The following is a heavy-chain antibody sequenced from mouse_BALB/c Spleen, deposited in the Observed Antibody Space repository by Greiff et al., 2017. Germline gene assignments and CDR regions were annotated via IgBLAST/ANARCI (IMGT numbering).Heavy chain of an antibody. V-gene: IGHV5-12-1*01. D-gene: IGHD1-1*01. CDR3: ARRVCYGSSYPYYFDY. Sequence: EVQLVESGGGLVKPGGSLKLSCAASGFAFSSYDMSWVRQTPEKRLEWVAYISSGGGSTYYPDTVKGRFTLSRDNAKNTLYLQMSSLKSEDTAMYYCARRVCYGSSYPYYFDYWGQGTTLTVSS. J-gene: IGHJ2*01. CDR2: ISSGGGST. CDR1: GFAFSSYD.